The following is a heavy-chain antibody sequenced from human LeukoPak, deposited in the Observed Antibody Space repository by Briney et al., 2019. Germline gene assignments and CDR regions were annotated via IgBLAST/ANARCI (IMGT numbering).Heavy chain of an antibody. CDR2: ISGSGRTI. V-gene: IGHV3-48*03. D-gene: IGHD6-6*01. CDR1: GFTFSSYE. CDR3: ARGRTLEPTVDY. J-gene: IGHJ4*02. Sequence: GGSLRLSCAASGFTFSSYEMNWVRQAPGKGLEWVSYISGSGRTIYYANSVKGRFTISRDNAKNSLYLQMNSLRAEDTAVYYCARGRTLEPTVDYWGQGTLVTVSS.